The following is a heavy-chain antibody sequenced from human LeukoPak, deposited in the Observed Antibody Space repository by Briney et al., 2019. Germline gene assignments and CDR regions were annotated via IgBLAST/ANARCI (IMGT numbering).Heavy chain of an antibody. CDR2: INHSGST. CDR3: AVGSPYYYYDMDV. J-gene: IGHJ6*03. V-gene: IGHV4-34*01. CDR1: GGSFSGYY. Sequence: SETLSLTCAVYGGSFSGYYWSWIRQPPGKGLEWIGEINHSGSTNYNPSLKSRVTISVDTSKNQFSLKLSSVTAADTAVYYCAVGSPYYYYDMDVWGKGTTVTVSS. D-gene: IGHD3-10*01.